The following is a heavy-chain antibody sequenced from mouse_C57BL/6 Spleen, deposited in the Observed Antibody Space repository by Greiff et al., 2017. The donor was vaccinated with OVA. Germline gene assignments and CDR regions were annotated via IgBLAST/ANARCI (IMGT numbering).Heavy chain of an antibody. D-gene: IGHD2-1*01. J-gene: IGHJ3*01. CDR2: INPNNGGT. CDR3: ARFSYGNLAY. V-gene: IGHV1-18*01. CDR1: GYTFTDYN. Sequence: EVQLQQSGPELVKPGASVKIPCKASGYTFTDYNMDWVKQSHGKSLEWIGDINPNNGGTIYNQKFKGKATLTVDKSSSTAYMELRSLTSEDTAVYYCARFSYGNLAYWGQGTLVTVSA.